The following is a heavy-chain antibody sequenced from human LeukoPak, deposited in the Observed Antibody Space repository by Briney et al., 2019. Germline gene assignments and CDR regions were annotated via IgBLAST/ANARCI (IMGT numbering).Heavy chain of an antibody. CDR1: GFTFSSYG. Sequence: PGGSLRLSCAPSGFTFSSYGMHWVRQSPGKGLEGVAVISYGGSNKYYADSVKGRFTISRDNSKNTLYLQMNSLRAEDTAVYYCAKVYGTKVTTGGDYWGQGTLVTVSS. CDR3: AKVYGTKVTTGGDY. V-gene: IGHV3-30*18. J-gene: IGHJ4*02. CDR2: ISYGGSNK. D-gene: IGHD4-17*01.